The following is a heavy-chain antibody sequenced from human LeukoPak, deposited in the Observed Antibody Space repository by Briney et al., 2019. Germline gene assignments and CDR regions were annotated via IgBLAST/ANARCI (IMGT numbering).Heavy chain of an antibody. Sequence: SQTLSLTCTVSGGSISSGGYYWSWIRQHPGKGLEWIGYIYYSGSTYYNPSLKSRVTISVDTSKNQFSLKLSSVTAADTPVYYCARTGSSGYDSFDYWGQGTLVTVPS. CDR1: GGSISSGGYY. CDR3: ARTGSSGYDSFDY. CDR2: IYYSGST. D-gene: IGHD3-22*01. J-gene: IGHJ4*02. V-gene: IGHV4-31*03.